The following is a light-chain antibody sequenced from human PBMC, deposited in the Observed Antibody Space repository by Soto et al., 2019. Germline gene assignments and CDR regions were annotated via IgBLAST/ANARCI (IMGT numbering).Light chain of an antibody. CDR1: QSISSW. CDR3: QQCNSNSIT. CDR2: AVS. Sequence: DLQVARCATTLTATASYRVTFVCRASQSISSWLDWYQHKPGKAPKLLIYAVSNLQSGVPSRFSGSGSGAEFTLTISSLQPDDFATYYCQQCNSNSITFGQGTRLEIK. J-gene: IGKJ5*01. V-gene: IGKV1-5*02.